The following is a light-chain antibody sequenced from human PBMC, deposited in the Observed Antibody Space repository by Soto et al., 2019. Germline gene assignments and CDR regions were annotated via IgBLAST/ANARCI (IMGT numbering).Light chain of an antibody. V-gene: IGKV1-39*01. CDR1: QNIGIY. CDR3: QQYGSSPPYT. J-gene: IGKJ2*01. Sequence: DIQMTQSPSCLSASVGDRVTITCRASQNIGIYLNWYQLKPGKAPKLLIYAASSLQSGVPSRFSGSGSGTDFTLTISSLQPEDFAVYYCQQYGSSPPYTFGQGTKLEIK. CDR2: AAS.